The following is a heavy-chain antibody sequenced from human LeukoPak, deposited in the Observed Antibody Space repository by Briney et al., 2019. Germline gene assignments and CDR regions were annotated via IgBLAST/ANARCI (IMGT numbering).Heavy chain of an antibody. D-gene: IGHD3-3*01. Sequence: SETLSLTCTVSGGSISSYYWSWIRQPAGKGLEWIGRIYTSGSTNYNSSLKSRVTMSVDTSKNQFSLKLSSVTAADTAVYYCASGDFWSGYRYWGQGTLVTVSS. J-gene: IGHJ4*02. CDR1: GGSISSYY. V-gene: IGHV4-4*07. CDR2: IYTSGST. CDR3: ASGDFWSGYRY.